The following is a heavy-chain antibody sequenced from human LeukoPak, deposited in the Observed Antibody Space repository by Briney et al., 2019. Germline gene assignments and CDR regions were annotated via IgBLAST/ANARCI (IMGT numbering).Heavy chain of an antibody. J-gene: IGHJ4*02. Sequence: PGGSLRLSCAASGFTFNNYTMDWVRQAPGKGLEWVSSVTSSSSYLYYADSVKGRFSISRDNAKNSLYLQMNSLRAEDTAMYYCARDSGNPNYYFDFWGQETLVTVSS. V-gene: IGHV3-21*01. D-gene: IGHD1-26*01. CDR2: VTSSSSYL. CDR1: GFTFNNYT. CDR3: ARDSGNPNYYFDF.